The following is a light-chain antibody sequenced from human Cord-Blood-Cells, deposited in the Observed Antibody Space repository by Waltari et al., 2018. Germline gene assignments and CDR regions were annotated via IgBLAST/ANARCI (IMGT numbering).Light chain of an antibody. CDR3: QQYNNWPLYT. CDR1: QSVSSN. CDR2: GAS. V-gene: IGKV3-15*01. Sequence: EIVITQSPATLSVSPGERATLSCRASQSVSSNLAWYQQKPGQAPRLLIYGASTRATGIQARFSCRGYGTEFTLTISSLQSEDFAVYYCQQYNNWPLYTFGQGTKLEIK. J-gene: IGKJ2*01.